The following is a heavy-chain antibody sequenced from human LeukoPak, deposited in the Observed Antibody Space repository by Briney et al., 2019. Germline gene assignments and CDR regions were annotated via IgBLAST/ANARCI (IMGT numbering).Heavy chain of an antibody. V-gene: IGHV1-2*02. CDR1: GYRFISNY. D-gene: IGHD2-21*02. Sequence: ASVKVSCKASGYRFISNYIQWVRQAPGLGPEWMGWMHPGNGSTRYAEKFQGRVTMTRDTSINTAYMDLSSRRSDDTAVYYCAREGSYCVGGDCYSFDFWGQGTLITVSS. CDR2: MHPGNGST. J-gene: IGHJ4*02. CDR3: AREGSYCVGGDCYSFDF.